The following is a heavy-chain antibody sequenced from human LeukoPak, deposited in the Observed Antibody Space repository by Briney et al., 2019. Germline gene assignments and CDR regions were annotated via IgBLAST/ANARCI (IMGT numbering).Heavy chain of an antibody. V-gene: IGHV3-30*18. CDR2: ISYDGSNK. J-gene: IGHJ4*02. D-gene: IGHD3-22*01. CDR3: AKEGDYYDSSGYYDY. Sequence: GRSLRLSCAASGFTFSSYGMHWIRQAPVKGLEWVAVISYDGSNKYYADSVKGRFTISRDNSKNTLYLQMNSLRAEDTAVYYCAKEGDYYDSSGYYDYWGQGTLVTVSS. CDR1: GFTFSSYG.